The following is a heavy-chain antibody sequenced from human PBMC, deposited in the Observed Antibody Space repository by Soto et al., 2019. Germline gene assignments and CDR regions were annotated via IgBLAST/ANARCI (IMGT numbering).Heavy chain of an antibody. CDR2: IYSAGPT. V-gene: IGHV3-53*01. J-gene: IGHJ4*02. Sequence: GGSLRLSCAASGFTVSGMFMNWVRQAPGKGLEWVSVIYSAGPTYYADSVVGRFIISRDNSKNTLFLQLNNLRAEDTAVYYCARDADSSGLPYWGQGILVTVSS. CDR1: GFTVSGMF. CDR3: ARDADSSGLPY. D-gene: IGHD6-19*01.